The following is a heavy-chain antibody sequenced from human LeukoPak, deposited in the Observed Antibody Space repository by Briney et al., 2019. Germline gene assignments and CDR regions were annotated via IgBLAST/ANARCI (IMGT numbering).Heavy chain of an antibody. J-gene: IGHJ4*02. CDR2: IYYSGST. V-gene: IGHV4-39*01. CDR3: ASPRVGSNSWSSFDY. CDR1: GGSSTTSSYH. D-gene: IGHD2-2*01. Sequence: PSETLSLTCTVSGGSSTTSSYHWGWIRQAPGKGLEWIGTIYYSGSTYYNPSLKSRLTMSVDTSKNHFSLRLSSVTAADTAVYYCASPRVGSNSWSSFDYWGQGTLVTVSS.